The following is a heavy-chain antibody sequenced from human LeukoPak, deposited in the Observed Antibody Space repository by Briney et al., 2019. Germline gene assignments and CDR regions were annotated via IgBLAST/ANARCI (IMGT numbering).Heavy chain of an antibody. CDR3: AREEVGATKD. D-gene: IGHD1-26*01. V-gene: IGHV4-30-4*08. J-gene: IGHJ4*02. Sequence: SETLSLTCTVSGGSISSGDYYWSWIRQPPGKGLEWIGYIYYSGSTYYNPSLKSRVTISVDTSKNQFPLKLSSVTAADTAVYYCAREEVGATKDWGQGTLVTVSS. CDR1: GGSISSGDYY. CDR2: IYYSGST.